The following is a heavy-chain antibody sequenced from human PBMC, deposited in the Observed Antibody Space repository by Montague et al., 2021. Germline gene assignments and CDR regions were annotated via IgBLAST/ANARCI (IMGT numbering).Heavy chain of an antibody. V-gene: IGHV4-34*01. CDR3: VAIKWERQTRNYFEQ. J-gene: IGHJ4*02. CDR2: TNHRGTT. D-gene: IGHD1-26*01. Sequence: SETLSLTCDIYVDSFTDYYWGWIRQTPGKGPEWIGETNHRGTTKSNPPLKTRVSLSLDTSKSQLSLTLQSVTAADTAVYYCVAIKWERQTRNYFEQWGPGILVSVSS. CDR1: VDSFTDYY.